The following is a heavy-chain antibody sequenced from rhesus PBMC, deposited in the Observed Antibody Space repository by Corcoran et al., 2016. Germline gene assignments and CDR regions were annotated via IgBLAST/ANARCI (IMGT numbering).Heavy chain of an antibody. CDR1: GFTFSSYG. CDR3: ARALHIAGTGGLDS. V-gene: IGHV3-54*02. D-gene: IGHD1-14*01. Sequence: EVQLVESGGGLVQPGGSPRLSCAASGFTFSSYGMHWVRQAPGKGLEWVTVILYDGRKKYYTNSVKDRLTIARKNSKNMLYLKRKNLKLEETAVYYCARALHIAGTGGLDSRGQGVVVTVSS. J-gene: IGHJ6*01. CDR2: ILYDGRKK.